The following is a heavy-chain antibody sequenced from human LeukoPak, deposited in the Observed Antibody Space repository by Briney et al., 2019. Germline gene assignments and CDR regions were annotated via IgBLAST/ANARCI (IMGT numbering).Heavy chain of an antibody. CDR2: ITGDGAYT. CDR1: GFTFSSYG. D-gene: IGHD6-19*01. CDR3: AKRKSFSSGWFTD. J-gene: IGHJ4*02. V-gene: IGHV3-23*01. Sequence: GGSLRLSCAASGFTFSSYGMHWVRQAPGKGLEWVSAITGDGAYTDYADSVKGRFTISRDNSNNALYLQMNSLRAEDTAVYYCAKRKSFSSGWFTDWGQGTLVTVSS.